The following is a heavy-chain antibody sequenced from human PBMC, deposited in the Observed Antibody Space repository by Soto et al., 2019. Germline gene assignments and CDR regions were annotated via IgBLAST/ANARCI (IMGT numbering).Heavy chain of an antibody. Sequence: GGSLRLSCATSGFPFSSYAMRWVRQAPGKGLEWVSTISDSGDKTYYADSVKGRFTISRDNSKNTLYLQMNSLRAEDTAVYYCARDYVLRLPRLYDILTGHPNGGAFDIWGQGTMVTVSS. CDR2: ISDSGDKT. V-gene: IGHV3-23*01. CDR3: ARDYVLRLPRLYDILTGHPNGGAFDI. CDR1: GFPFSSYA. D-gene: IGHD3-9*01. J-gene: IGHJ3*02.